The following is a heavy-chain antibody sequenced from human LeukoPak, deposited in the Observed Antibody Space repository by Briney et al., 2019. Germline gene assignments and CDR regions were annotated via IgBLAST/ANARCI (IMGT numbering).Heavy chain of an antibody. CDR1: GFTFDYYA. CDR2: ISWDGGST. D-gene: IGHD6-13*01. Sequence: GSLRLSCAASGFTFDYYAMHWVRQAPGKGLEWVSLISWDGGSTYYADSVKGRFTISRDNSKNSLYLQMNSLRAEDTALYYCAKDNGGIAAAGTTPDYWGQGTLVTVSS. V-gene: IGHV3-43D*03. CDR3: AKDNGGIAAAGTTPDY. J-gene: IGHJ4*02.